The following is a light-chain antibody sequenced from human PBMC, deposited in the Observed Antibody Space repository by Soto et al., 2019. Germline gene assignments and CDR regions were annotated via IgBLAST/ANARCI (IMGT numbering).Light chain of an antibody. CDR2: EVS. CDR1: SSDFGSYNR. V-gene: IGLV2-18*01. CDR3: SLYTSDSTYV. Sequence: QSALTQPPSVSGSPGQSVTISCTGTSSDFGSYNRVSWYQRPPGTGPKLMIYEVSNRPSGVPDRFSGSKPGNTASLTISRLQAEDEAEYYCSLYTSDSTYVFGTGTKVTVL. J-gene: IGLJ1*01.